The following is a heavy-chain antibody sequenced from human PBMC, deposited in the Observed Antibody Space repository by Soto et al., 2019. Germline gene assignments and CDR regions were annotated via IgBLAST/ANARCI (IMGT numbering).Heavy chain of an antibody. CDR3: AEDLVSSPDIVVVVAAIGAFDI. CDR2: ISGSGGST. D-gene: IGHD2-15*01. V-gene: IGHV3-23*01. CDR1: EFTFSSYA. Sequence: GGSLRLSCAASEFTFSSYAMSWVRQDPRKGLEWVSAISGSGGSTFYADSVKGRFTISRDNSKNTLYLQMNSLRAEDTAVYYCAEDLVSSPDIVVVVAAIGAFDIWGQGTMVTV. J-gene: IGHJ3*02.